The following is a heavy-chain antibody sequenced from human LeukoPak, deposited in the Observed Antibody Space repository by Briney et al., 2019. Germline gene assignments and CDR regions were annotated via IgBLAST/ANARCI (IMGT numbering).Heavy chain of an antibody. CDR3: ARDQLFIVGATRDY. CDR2: INPNSGGT. J-gene: IGHJ4*02. V-gene: IGHV1-2*02. CDR1: GYTSTGYY. D-gene: IGHD1-26*01. Sequence: GASVKVSCKASGYTSTGYYMHWVRQAPGQGLEWMGWINPNSGGTNYAQKFQGRVTMTRDTSISTAYMELSRLRSDDTAVYYCARDQLFIVGATRDYWGQGTLVTVSS.